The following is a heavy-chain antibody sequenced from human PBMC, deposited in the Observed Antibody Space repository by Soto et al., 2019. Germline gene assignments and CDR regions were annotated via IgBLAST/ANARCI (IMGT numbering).Heavy chain of an antibody. D-gene: IGHD4-17*01. J-gene: IGHJ5*01. CDR3: AKGGDYDS. Sequence: GGSLRLSCAVSGFTFSTYGMQWVRQAPGEGLEWVALITSDASNIYCAAPVKGRFTISRDNSRDTVYLQMNSLRPEDTGVYYCAKGGDYDSWGQGTLVTVSS. CDR2: ITSDASNI. CDR1: GFTFSTYG. V-gene: IGHV3-30*18.